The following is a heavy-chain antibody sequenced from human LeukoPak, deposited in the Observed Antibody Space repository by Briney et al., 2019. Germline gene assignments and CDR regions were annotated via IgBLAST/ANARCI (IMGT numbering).Heavy chain of an antibody. CDR1: GGSISSYY. CDR2: IYTSGST. V-gene: IGHV4-4*07. D-gene: IGHD1-14*01. Sequence: SETLSLTCTVSGGSISSYYWSWIRQPAGKGLEWIGRIYTSGSTNYNPSLKSRVTMSVDTSKNQCSLKLSAVTAADTAVYYCARQSTEGSFDIWGQGTMVTVSS. J-gene: IGHJ3*02. CDR3: ARQSTEGSFDI.